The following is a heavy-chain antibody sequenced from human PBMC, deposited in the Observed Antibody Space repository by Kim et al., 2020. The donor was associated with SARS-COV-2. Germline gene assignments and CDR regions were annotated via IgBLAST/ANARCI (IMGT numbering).Heavy chain of an antibody. V-gene: IGHV3-33*01. D-gene: IGHD2-8*01. CDR3: AREWSAFDY. CDR2: MWSNGDK. Sequence: GGSLRLSCEVSGFSISTYATHWVRQAPGKGLECVAVMWSNGDKAYADSVKGRFTISRDDSKNTLDLQMSSLRADDTAVYYCAREWSAFDYWGQGHLVTVSS. CDR1: GFSISTYA. J-gene: IGHJ4*02.